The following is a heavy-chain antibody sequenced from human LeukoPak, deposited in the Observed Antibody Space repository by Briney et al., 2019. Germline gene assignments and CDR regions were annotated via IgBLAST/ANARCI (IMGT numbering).Heavy chain of an antibody. Sequence: GGSLRLSRAASGFTFSSYSMNWVRQAPGKGLEWVSSISSSSSYIYYADSVKGRFTISRDNAKNSLYLQMNSLRAEDTAVYYCARDYGDYGGLGYWGQGTLVTVSS. CDR1: GFTFSSYS. D-gene: IGHD4-17*01. V-gene: IGHV3-21*01. J-gene: IGHJ4*02. CDR3: ARDYGDYGGLGY. CDR2: ISSSSSYI.